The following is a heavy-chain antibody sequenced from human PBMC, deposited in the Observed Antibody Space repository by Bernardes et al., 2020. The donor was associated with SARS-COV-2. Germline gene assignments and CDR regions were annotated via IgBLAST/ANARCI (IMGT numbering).Heavy chain of an antibody. J-gene: IGHJ4*02. V-gene: IGHV4-59*01. CDR3: AREASGDSPPRYFDS. D-gene: IGHD7-27*01. Sequence: SETLSLTCTVSGVSIDSYHWSWIRQPPGRGLEWIGIIYHRGNTDYNPSLKSRVSISVDTTKKQISLKLTSVTAADTAMYYCAREASGDSPPRYFDSWGQGALVTVSS. CDR2: IYHRGNT. CDR1: GVSIDSYH.